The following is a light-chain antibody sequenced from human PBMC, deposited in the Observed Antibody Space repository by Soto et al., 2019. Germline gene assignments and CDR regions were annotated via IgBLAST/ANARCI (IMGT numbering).Light chain of an antibody. J-gene: IGLJ1*01. CDR2: EVT. Sequence: ALTQPASVSGSPGQSIAISCTGTSGDIGSYNRVSWYQQHPGKAPKLIIYEVTDRPSGVSNRFSGSKSGNTASLTISGLQAEDEAEYYCSSYTNINTRACVFGTGTKVTVL. V-gene: IGLV2-14*01. CDR1: SGDIGSYNR. CDR3: SSYTNINTRACV.